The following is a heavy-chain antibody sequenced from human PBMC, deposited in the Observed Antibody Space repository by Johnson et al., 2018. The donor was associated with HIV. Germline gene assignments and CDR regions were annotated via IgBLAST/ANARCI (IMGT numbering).Heavy chain of an antibody. CDR2: ISYDGSNK. CDR1: GFTFSSYG. Sequence: QMQLVESGGGVVQPGRSLRLSCAASGFTFSSYGMHWVRQAPGKGLEWVAVISYDGSNKYYVDSVKGRFTISRDNAKNSLYLQMNSLRAEDTAVYYCAKDLRTVKAFDIWGQGTMVTVSS. V-gene: IGHV3-30*18. CDR3: AKDLRTVKAFDI. J-gene: IGHJ3*02. D-gene: IGHD4-17*01.